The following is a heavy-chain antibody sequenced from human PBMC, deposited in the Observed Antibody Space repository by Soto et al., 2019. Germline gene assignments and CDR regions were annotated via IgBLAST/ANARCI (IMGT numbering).Heavy chain of an antibody. D-gene: IGHD3-10*01. J-gene: IGHJ5*02. CDR3: VRGLPGGFDP. CDR1: GFIFSNFD. Sequence: GGSLRLSCGASGFIFSNFDIHWARQTTEKGLEWVSGIGFAGDTNYSGSVKGRFTISRENAKNSLFLQMNSLRVGDTAVYYCVRGLPGGFDPWGQGTLVTVSS. CDR2: IGFAGDT. V-gene: IGHV3-13*01.